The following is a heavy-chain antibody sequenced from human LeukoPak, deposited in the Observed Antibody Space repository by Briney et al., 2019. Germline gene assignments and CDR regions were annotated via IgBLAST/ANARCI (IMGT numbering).Heavy chain of an antibody. CDR1: GFTFSGYW. CDR2: INKDGSER. CDR3: PRESKGRSKIDY. V-gene: IGHV3-7*01. Sequence: GGSLRLSCAASGFTFSGYWMSWVRQAPGKGLEWVANINKDGSERYNVDSVKGRFTVSRDNANKSLYLQMNSLRAEDTSVYYCPRESKGRSKIDYWGQGNLVTVSS. J-gene: IGHJ4*02. D-gene: IGHD4-17*01.